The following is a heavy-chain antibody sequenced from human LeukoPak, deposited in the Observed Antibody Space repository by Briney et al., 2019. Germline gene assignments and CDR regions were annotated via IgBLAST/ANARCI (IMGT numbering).Heavy chain of an antibody. CDR3: ARGGIAAAGTSFDY. J-gene: IGHJ4*02. V-gene: IGHV4-61*02. CDR1: GGSISSGSYY. Sequence: SETLSLTCTVSGGSISSGSYYWSWLRQPAGKGLEWFGRIYTSGSNYYNPSLKSLVTISVDTYKNQFSLKLSSVTAADTAVYYCARGGIAAAGTSFDYWGQGTLVTVSS. D-gene: IGHD6-13*01. CDR2: IYTSGSN.